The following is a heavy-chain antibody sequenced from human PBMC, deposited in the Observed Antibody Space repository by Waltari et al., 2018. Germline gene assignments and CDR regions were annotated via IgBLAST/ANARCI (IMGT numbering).Heavy chain of an antibody. CDR3: AKGVVVTTMNFYYYMDV. J-gene: IGHJ6*03. CDR1: GASIRSYF. Sequence: QVQLQESGPGLVKSSETLSLTCTVSGASIRSYFWSWIRQSPGKGLEWIGYMYHSGSTNYSPSLKSRVTISVDTSKNQFFLKVSSVTAADTAVYYCAKGVVVTTMNFYYYMDVWGKGTPVTVSS. V-gene: IGHV4-59*01. CDR2: MYHSGST. D-gene: IGHD2-21*02.